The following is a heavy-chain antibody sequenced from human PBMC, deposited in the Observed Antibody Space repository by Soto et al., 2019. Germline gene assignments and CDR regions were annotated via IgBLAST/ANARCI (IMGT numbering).Heavy chain of an antibody. CDR2: IYYSWRT. D-gene: IGHD3-16*02. V-gene: IGHV4-59*01. Sequence: QVQLQESGPGLVKPSETLSLTCSVSGVSISDYQWNWIRQPPGKGLEWIGYIYYSWRTNYTPSLKSRLTISLDPSTKQFSLRGRSVSAADTAVYYCARMRGLGELSPDFDYWGQGARVTVSS. J-gene: IGHJ4*02. CDR3: ARMRGLGELSPDFDY. CDR1: GVSISDYQ.